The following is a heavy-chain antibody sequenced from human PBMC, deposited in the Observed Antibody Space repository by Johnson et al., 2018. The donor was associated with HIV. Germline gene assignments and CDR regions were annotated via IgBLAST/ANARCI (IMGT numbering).Heavy chain of an antibody. CDR1: GFTFSNYG. D-gene: IGHD3-22*01. V-gene: IGHV3-20*04. CDR2: ISWNGGST. CDR3: ARVSRAYDSSGYYYPNDAFDI. J-gene: IGHJ3*02. Sequence: EQLVESGGGVVQPGRSLKLYCAASGFTFSNYGMHWVRQAPGKGLEWVSVISWNGGSTYYADSVKGRFTISRDNAKNSLYLQMNSLRAEDTALYYCARVSRAYDSSGYYYPNDAFDIWGQGTMVTVSS.